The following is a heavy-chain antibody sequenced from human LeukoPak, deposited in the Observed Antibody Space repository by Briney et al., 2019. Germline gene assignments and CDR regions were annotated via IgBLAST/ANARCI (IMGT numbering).Heavy chain of an antibody. Sequence: SGTLSLTCTVSGASMSTHYWSWLRQPPGKGLEWIGYLLDSWRTKDNPSLQSRVTLSADTSKNQFSLRLTSVTAADTAVYYCATIRRGSIYGYFDFRGQGILVTVSS. CDR2: LLDSWRT. J-gene: IGHJ4*02. CDR3: ATIRRGSIYGYFDF. CDR1: GASMSTHY. D-gene: IGHD5-18*01. V-gene: IGHV4-59*11.